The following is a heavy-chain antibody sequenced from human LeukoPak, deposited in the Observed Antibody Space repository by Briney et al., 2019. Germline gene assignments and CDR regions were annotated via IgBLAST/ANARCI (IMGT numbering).Heavy chain of an antibody. CDR3: AREKAAAAPFDY. V-gene: IGHV4-39*07. D-gene: IGHD6-13*01. Sequence: SETLSLTCTVSGGSISSSSYYWGWIRQPPGKGLEWIGSIYHSGSTYYNPSLKSRVTISVDTSKNQFSLKLSSVTAADTAVYYCAREKAAAAPFDYWGQGTLVTVSS. J-gene: IGHJ4*02. CDR1: GGSISSSSYY. CDR2: IYHSGST.